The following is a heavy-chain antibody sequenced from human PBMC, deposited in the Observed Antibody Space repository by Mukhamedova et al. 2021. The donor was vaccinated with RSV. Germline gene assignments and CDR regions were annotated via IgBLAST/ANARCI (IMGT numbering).Heavy chain of an antibody. CDR2: IYRDGYTT. J-gene: IGHJ3*02. CDR1: SYA. CDR3: AKEWNYGTDAFDI. V-gene: IGHV3-23*03. D-gene: IGHD1-7*01. Sequence: SYAMSWVRQVPGKGLEWVSVIYRDGYTTHYADSVKGRFTISRDDSKNMMYLQMDSLRAEDTALYYCAKEWNYGTDAFDIWGQGT.